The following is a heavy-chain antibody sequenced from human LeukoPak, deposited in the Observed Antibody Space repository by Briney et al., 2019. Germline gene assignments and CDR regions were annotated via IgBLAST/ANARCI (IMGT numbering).Heavy chain of an antibody. J-gene: IGHJ6*03. Sequence: SQTLSLTRTVSGGSISSYYWSWIRQPPGKGLEWIGYIYYSGSTNYNPSLKSRVTISVDTSKNQFSLKLSSVTAADTAVYYCAVVGSSSWYETNYYYMDVGGKVTTVT. CDR1: GGSISSYY. D-gene: IGHD6-13*01. CDR2: IYYSGST. V-gene: IGHV4-59*01. CDR3: AVVGSSSWYETNYYYMDV.